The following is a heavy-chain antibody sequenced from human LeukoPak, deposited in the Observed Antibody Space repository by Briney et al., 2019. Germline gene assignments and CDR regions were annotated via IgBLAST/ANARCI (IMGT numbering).Heavy chain of an antibody. D-gene: IGHD3-16*01. Sequence: SETLSLTCTVSGGSISSYYWSWIRQHAGKGLEWIGRIYTSGSTNYNPSLKSRVTISVDTSKNQFSLKLSSVTAADTAVYYCARVITVRGVIFDYWGQGTPVTVSS. J-gene: IGHJ4*02. CDR3: ARVITVRGVIFDY. V-gene: IGHV4-4*07. CDR2: IYTSGST. CDR1: GGSISSYY.